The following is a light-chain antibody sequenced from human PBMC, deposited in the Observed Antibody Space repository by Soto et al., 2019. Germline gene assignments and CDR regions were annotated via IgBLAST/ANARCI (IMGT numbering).Light chain of an antibody. CDR3: QQYNNWPYT. Sequence: DIVMTQSPATLSVSPGERATLSCRASQSVSSYLAWYQQKPGQAPRLLIYGASTRATDIPARFSGSGSGTDFTLTISSLQTEDFAVYYCQQYNNWPYTFGQGTKLEIK. V-gene: IGKV3-15*01. CDR2: GAS. J-gene: IGKJ2*01. CDR1: QSVSSY.